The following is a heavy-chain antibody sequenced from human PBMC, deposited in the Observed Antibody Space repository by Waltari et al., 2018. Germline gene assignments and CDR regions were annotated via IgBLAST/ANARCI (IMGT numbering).Heavy chain of an antibody. D-gene: IGHD3-10*01. J-gene: IGHJ3*02. CDR3: ARGGDGSGSYPDAFDI. CDR2: INPSGGRT. V-gene: IGHV1-46*01. Sequence: QVQLVQSGAEVKKPGASVKVSCKASGYTFTSYYMHWVRQAPGQGLEWMGIINPSGGRTSYEQKCQGRVTMTMDTSTSTVYMERSSLRSEDTGGYYCARGGDGSGSYPDAFDIWGQGTMVTVSS. CDR1: GYTFTSYY.